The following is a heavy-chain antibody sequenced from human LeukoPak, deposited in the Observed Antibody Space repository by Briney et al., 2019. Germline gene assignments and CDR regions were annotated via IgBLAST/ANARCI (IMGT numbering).Heavy chain of an antibody. J-gene: IGHJ6*03. Sequence: SSETLSLTCTVSGGSISSHYWSWIRQPPGKGLEWIGYIYYSGSTNYNPSLKSRVTISVDTSKNQFSLKLSSVTAADTAVYYCARDRFLVGFDYYYMDVWGKGTTVTVSS. V-gene: IGHV4-59*11. D-gene: IGHD3-3*01. CDR1: GGSISSHY. CDR3: ARDRFLVGFDYYYMDV. CDR2: IYYSGST.